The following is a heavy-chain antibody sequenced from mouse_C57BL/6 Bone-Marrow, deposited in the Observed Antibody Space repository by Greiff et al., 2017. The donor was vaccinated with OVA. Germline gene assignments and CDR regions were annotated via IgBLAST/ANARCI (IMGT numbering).Heavy chain of an antibody. CDR3: ARDILTGTLAWFAY. CDR1: GFTFSSYA. J-gene: IGHJ3*01. CDR2: ISDGGSYT. D-gene: IGHD4-1*01. Sequence: EVHLVESGGGLVKPGGSLKLSCAASGFTFSSYAMSWVRQTPEKRLEWVATISDGGSYTYYPDNVKGRFTISRDNAKNNLYLQMSHLKSEDTAMYYCARDILTGTLAWFAYWGQGTLVTVSA. V-gene: IGHV5-4*01.